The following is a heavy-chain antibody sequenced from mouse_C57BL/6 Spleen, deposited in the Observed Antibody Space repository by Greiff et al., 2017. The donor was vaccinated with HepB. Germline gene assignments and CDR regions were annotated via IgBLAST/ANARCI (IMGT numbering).Heavy chain of an antibody. J-gene: IGHJ4*01. CDR2: INPNNGGT. Sequence: EVQLVESGPELVKPGASVKISCKASGYTFTDYKMDWVKQSPGQSLEWIGDINPNNGGTIYNQKFKGKATMTVDKSSSTAYMELRSLTSEDTAVYYCARSVIYDGYYTLYYYAVDYWGQGTSVTVSS. V-gene: IGHV1-18*01. D-gene: IGHD2-3*01. CDR3: ARSVIYDGYYTLYYYAVDY. CDR1: GYTFTDYK.